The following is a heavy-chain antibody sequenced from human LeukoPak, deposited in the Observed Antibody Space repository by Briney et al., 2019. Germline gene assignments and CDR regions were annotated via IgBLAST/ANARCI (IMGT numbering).Heavy chain of an antibody. V-gene: IGHV3-23*01. CDR1: GFTFNTYA. CDR2: ITDSGTGT. CDR3: AKGLRGNYDY. J-gene: IGHJ4*02. Sequence: GGSLRLSCAASGFTFNTYAMAWVRQAPEKGLEWVSSITDSGTGTYYADSVKGRFTISRDNSKNTLYLQMSSLRAEDTAVYYCAKGLRGNYDYWGQGTLVTVSS. D-gene: IGHD1-26*01.